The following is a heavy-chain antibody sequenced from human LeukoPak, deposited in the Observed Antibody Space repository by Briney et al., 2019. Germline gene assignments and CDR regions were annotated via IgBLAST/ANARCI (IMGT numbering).Heavy chain of an antibody. CDR3: ARGPGDYGDYEGYYFDY. J-gene: IGHJ4*02. CDR1: GGSISSSSYY. V-gene: IGHV4-39*01. D-gene: IGHD4-17*01. CDR2: IYYSGST. Sequence: PSETLSLTCTVSGGSISSSSYYWGWIRQPPGKGLEWIGSIYYSGSTYYNPSLKSRVTISVDTSKNQFSLKLSSVTAADTAVYYCARGPGDYGDYEGYYFDYWGQGTLVTVSS.